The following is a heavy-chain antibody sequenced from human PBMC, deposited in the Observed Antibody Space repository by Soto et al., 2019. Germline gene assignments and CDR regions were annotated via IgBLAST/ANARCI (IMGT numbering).Heavy chain of an antibody. V-gene: IGHV4-31*03. D-gene: IGHD3-10*01. J-gene: IGHJ3*02. Sequence: QVQLQESGPGLVKPSQTLSLTCTVSGGSISSGGYYWSWIRQHPGKGLEWIGYIYYSGSTYYNPSLKSRVTISVDTSKNQFSLKLSSVTAADTAVYYCARFGLEELLWFGESTKGKDDAFDIWGQGTMVTVSS. CDR2: IYYSGST. CDR1: GGSISSGGYY. CDR3: ARFGLEELLWFGESTKGKDDAFDI.